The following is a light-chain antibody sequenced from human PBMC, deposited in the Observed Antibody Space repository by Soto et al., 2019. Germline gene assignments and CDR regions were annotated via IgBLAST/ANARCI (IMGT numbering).Light chain of an antibody. CDR1: SSDFGGYNV. J-gene: IGLJ3*02. CDR3: CSYAATSTFWVV. CDR2: EGT. V-gene: IGLV2-23*03. Sequence: QSALTQPASVSGSPGQSITISCSGTSSDFGGYNVVSWYQQHPGKAPKLIIYEGTKRPSGVSNRFSGSKSGNAASLTISGLQTEDEADYYCCSYAATSTFWVVFGGGTKLTVL.